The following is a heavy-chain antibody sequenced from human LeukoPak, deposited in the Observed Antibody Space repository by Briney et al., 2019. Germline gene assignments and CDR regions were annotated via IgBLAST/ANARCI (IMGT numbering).Heavy chain of an antibody. CDR1: GGSISSGSYY. D-gene: IGHD4-11*01. V-gene: IGHV4-61*02. J-gene: IGHJ4*02. CDR3: ARAPYTEDYFDY. Sequence: SQTLSLTCTVSGGSISSGSYYWSWIRQPAGKGLEWIGRIYTSGSTNYNPSLKSRVTISVDTSKNQFSLKLSSVTAADTAVYYCARAPYTEDYFDYWGQGTLVTVSS. CDR2: IYTSGST.